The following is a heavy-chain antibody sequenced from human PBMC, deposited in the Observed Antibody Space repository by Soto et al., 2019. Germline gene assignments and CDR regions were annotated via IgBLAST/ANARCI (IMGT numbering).Heavy chain of an antibody. CDR2: IIPIFGTA. CDR1: GGTFSSYA. Sequence: SVKVSCKASGGTFSSYAISWVRQAPGQGLEWMGGIIPIFGTANYAQKFQGRVTITADESTSTAYMELSSLRSEDTAVYYCARTSPTTVTTYDYYYYGMDVWGQGTTVTVSS. J-gene: IGHJ6*02. CDR3: ARTSPTTVTTYDYYYYGMDV. D-gene: IGHD4-4*01. V-gene: IGHV1-69*13.